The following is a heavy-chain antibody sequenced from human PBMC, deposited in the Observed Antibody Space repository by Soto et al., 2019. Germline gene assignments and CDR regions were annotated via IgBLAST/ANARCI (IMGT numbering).Heavy chain of an antibody. V-gene: IGHV1-18*01. CDR1: GFTFSNYG. Sequence: ASVKVSCKAYGFTFSNYGLNWVRQAPVQGLEWMGWVSANNGHTNYAQNLQGRVSMTTDTSTSTAYMELRGLTFDDTAVYYCARDIESVTAKHFFYYYAMDVWGQGTTVTVSS. CDR3: ARDIESVTAKHFFYYYAMDV. CDR2: VSANNGHT. D-gene: IGHD2-8*01. J-gene: IGHJ6*02.